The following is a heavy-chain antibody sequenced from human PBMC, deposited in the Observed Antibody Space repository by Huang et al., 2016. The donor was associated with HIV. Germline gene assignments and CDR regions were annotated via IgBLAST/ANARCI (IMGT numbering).Heavy chain of an antibody. D-gene: IGHD6-6*01. CDR1: GFMLRTYS. J-gene: IGHJ4*02. CDR2: VSYDGNNK. Sequence: QVQLLESGGGVVHPGRSLRLSCAVSGFMLRTYSMHWVRQSPGRGREWGGVVSYDGNNKYYADSVKGRFTISRDNSKNTLYLQMSSLRLEDTAMYYCARDTGQLSYGAPGHWGQGTLVTVSS. CDR3: ARDTGQLSYGAPGH. V-gene: IGHV3-30-3*01.